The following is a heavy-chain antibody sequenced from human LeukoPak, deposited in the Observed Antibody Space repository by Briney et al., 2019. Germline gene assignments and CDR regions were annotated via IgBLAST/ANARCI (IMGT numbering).Heavy chain of an antibody. Sequence: SETLPLTCAVYGGSFSGYYWSWIRQPPGKGLEWIGEINHSGSTNYNPSLKSRVTISVDTSKNQFSLKLSSVTAADTAVYYCARYGDVKYGMDVWGRGTTVTVSS. CDR3: ARYGDVKYGMDV. V-gene: IGHV4-34*01. CDR1: GGSFSGYY. D-gene: IGHD7-27*01. CDR2: INHSGST. J-gene: IGHJ6*02.